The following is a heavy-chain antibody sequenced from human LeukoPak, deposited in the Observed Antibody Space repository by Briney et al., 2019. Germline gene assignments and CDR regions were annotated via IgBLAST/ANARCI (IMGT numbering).Heavy chain of an antibody. J-gene: IGHJ6*02. V-gene: IGHV3-43*02. CDR2: ISGGGVAT. CDR1: GFTFADVA. CDR3: AKGNGDFSHFYNGMDV. D-gene: IGHD4-17*01. Sequence: GGSLRLSCVGSGFTFADVAMYWVRQAPGRGLEWVSLISGGGVATYYGASLKGRFTISRGNSKNSLYLQMNSLRVEDTALYYCAKGNGDFSHFYNGMDVWGRGTTVTVSS.